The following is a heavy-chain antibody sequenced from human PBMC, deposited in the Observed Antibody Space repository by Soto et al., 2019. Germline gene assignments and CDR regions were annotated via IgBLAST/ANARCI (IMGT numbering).Heavy chain of an antibody. D-gene: IGHD6-13*01. V-gene: IGHV1-18*01. Sequence: QVQLVQSGAEVKKPGASGNVSCKASGYTFTSYGISLVRQSPGQGLEWMGWISAYNGKTNYAQKLQGRVTMTTDTSTSTAYRELRSLRSDDTAVYYCARAPRSSWYSPWGQGTLVTVSS. CDR1: GYTFTSYG. CDR3: ARAPRSSWYSP. CDR2: ISAYNGKT. J-gene: IGHJ5*02.